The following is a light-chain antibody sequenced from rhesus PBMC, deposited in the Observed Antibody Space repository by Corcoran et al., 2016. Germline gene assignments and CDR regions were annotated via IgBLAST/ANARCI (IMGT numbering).Light chain of an antibody. CDR1: QGISSW. CDR2: KAS. CDR3: LQYSSSRT. V-gene: IGKV1-22*01. Sequence: DIQMTQSPSSLSASVGDKVTITCRASQGISSWLAWYQQKPGKAPKLLIYKASSLQSGVPSRFSGSGSGTDCTLTISSLQPEDFATYYCLQYSSSRTFGQGTKVEIK. J-gene: IGKJ1*01.